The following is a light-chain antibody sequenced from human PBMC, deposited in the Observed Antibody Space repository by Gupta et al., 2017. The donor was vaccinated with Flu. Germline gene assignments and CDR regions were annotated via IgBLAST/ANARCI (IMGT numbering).Light chain of an antibody. CDR3: KLDRNNTCV. CDR2: STK. Sequence: QPVVPQEPSFSVSPGGTVTLTCAFHSGSVSTYFYPSWHQQAPAQPPRTVRYSTKIRAAAARDLFSSAVAAAKAATTMAGAEAEDEYYESYKLDRNNTCVFGGGTKMTVL. J-gene: IGLJ2*01. V-gene: IGLV8-61*01. CDR1: SGSVSTYFY.